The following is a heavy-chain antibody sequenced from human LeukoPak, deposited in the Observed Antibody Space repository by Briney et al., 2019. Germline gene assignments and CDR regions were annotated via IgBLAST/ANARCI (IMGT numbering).Heavy chain of an antibody. D-gene: IGHD2-15*01. Sequence: PGGSLRLSCAASGFTFNTYAMSWVRQAPGKGLEWVSAISDSGGSAYYADSVEGRFTISRDNAKNSLYLQMNSLRAEDTAVYYCARGGCTVGSCHGFDIWGQGTMVTVSS. CDR2: ISDSGGSA. V-gene: IGHV3-23*01. J-gene: IGHJ3*02. CDR3: ARGGCTVGSCHGFDI. CDR1: GFTFNTYA.